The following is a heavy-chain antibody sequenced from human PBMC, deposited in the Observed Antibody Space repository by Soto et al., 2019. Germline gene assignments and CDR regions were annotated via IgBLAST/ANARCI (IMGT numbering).Heavy chain of an antibody. V-gene: IGHV3-21*01. D-gene: IGHD6-6*01. J-gene: IGHJ4*02. CDR2: ISSSSSYI. CDR1: GFTFSSYS. Sequence: PEGSLRLSCAASGFTFSSYSMNWVRQAPGKGLEWVSSISSSSSYIYYADSVKGRFTISRDNAKNSLYLQMNSLRAEDTAVYYCASLSSSSQYYFDYWGQGTLVTVSS. CDR3: ASLSSSSQYYFDY.